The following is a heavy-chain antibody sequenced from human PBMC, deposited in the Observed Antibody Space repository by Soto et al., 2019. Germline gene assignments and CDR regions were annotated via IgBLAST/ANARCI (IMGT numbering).Heavy chain of an antibody. V-gene: IGHV3-21*01. D-gene: IGHD5-12*01. J-gene: IGHJ3*02. CDR3: ARSGSGYDYAFDI. CDR1: GFTFSSYS. Sequence: EVQLVESGGGLVKPGGSLRLSCAASGFTFSSYSMNWVRQAPGKGLEWVSSISSSSSYIYYADSVKGRFTISRDNAKNSLYLQMHSLRAEDTAVYYCARSGSGYDYAFDIWGQGTMVTVSS. CDR2: ISSSSSYI.